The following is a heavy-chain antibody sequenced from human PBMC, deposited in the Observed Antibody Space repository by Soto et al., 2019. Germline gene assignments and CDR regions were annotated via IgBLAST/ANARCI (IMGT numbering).Heavy chain of an antibody. J-gene: IGHJ4*02. Sequence: QVQLVQSRAEVKKPGASVKVSCKASGYTFTSYYMHWVRQAPGQGLEWMGIINPSGGSTSYAQKFQGRVTMTRDTSTSKVYMELSSRRSEDTAVYYCARGPSLWYSSRPGVFDYWGQGTLVTVSS. D-gene: IGHD6-13*01. CDR2: INPSGGST. V-gene: IGHV1-46*01. CDR3: ARGPSLWYSSRPGVFDY. CDR1: GYTFTSYY.